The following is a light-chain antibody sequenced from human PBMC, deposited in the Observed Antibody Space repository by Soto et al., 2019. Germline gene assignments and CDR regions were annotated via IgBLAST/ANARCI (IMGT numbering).Light chain of an antibody. CDR1: SGHSSYA. J-gene: IGLJ2*01. Sequence: QSVLTQSPSASASLGASVKLTCTLSSGHSSYAIAWHQQQPEKGPRDLMKLNSDGSHSKGDGIPDRFSGSSSGAERYLTNYSLQSEDEADYYCKTWGAGIQVFGGGTKVTVL. CDR2: LNSDGSH. CDR3: KTWGAGIQV. V-gene: IGLV4-69*02.